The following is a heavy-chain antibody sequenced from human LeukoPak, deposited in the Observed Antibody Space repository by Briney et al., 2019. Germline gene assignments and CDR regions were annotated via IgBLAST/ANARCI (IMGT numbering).Heavy chain of an antibody. V-gene: IGHV4-59*01. J-gene: IGHJ5*02. Sequence: SETLSLTCTVSGGSISSYYWSWIRQPPGKGLEWIGYIYYSGSTNYNPSLKRRVTISVDTSKNQFSLKLSSVTAADTAVYYCARNLQLVNWFDPWGQGTLVTVSS. CDR2: IYYSGST. D-gene: IGHD6-6*01. CDR1: GGSISSYY. CDR3: ARNLQLVNWFDP.